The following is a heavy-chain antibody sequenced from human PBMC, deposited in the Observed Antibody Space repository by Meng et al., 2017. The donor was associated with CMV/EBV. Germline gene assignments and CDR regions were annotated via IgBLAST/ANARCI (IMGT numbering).Heavy chain of an antibody. D-gene: IGHD3-22*01. Sequence: GESLKIFCAASGFTSSSYEMNWVRQAPGKGLEWVSYISSSGSTIYYADSVKGRFTISRDNAKNSLYLQMNSLRAEDTAVYYCARGEPGRYYYDSSGYSTKFDYWGQGTLVTVSS. CDR2: ISSSGSTI. J-gene: IGHJ4*02. V-gene: IGHV3-48*03. CDR3: ARGEPGRYYYDSSGYSTKFDY. CDR1: GFTSSSYE.